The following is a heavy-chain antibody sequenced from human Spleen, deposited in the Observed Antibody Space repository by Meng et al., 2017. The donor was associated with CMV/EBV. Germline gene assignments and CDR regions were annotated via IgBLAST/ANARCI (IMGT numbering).Heavy chain of an antibody. CDR2: IYHSGST. J-gene: IGHJ4*02. V-gene: IGHV4-39*01. CDR1: AGSISSSSYY. Sequence: SAGSISSSSYYWDWIRQPPGKGPEWIGSIYHSGSTYYNSSLKSQITISIDTSKNQFSLKLTSVTATDTAVYYCARRGASSWYYFFDYWGQGTLVTVSS. CDR3: ARRGASSWYYFFDY. D-gene: IGHD6-13*01.